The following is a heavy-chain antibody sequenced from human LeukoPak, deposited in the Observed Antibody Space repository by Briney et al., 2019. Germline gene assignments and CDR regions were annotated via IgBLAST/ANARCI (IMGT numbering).Heavy chain of an antibody. Sequence: ASVKVSCKASGYTFTGYYMHWVRQAPGQGLEWMGWINPNSGGTNYAQKFQGRVTMTRDTSIGTAYMELSRLRSDDTAVYYCARSYRGSWSEFDYWGQGTLVTVSS. V-gene: IGHV1-2*02. CDR2: INPNSGGT. D-gene: IGHD6-13*01. J-gene: IGHJ4*02. CDR3: ARSYRGSWSEFDY. CDR1: GYTFTGYY.